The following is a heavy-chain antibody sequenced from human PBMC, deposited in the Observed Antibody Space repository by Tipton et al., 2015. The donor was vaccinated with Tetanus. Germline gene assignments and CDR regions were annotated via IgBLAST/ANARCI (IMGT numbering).Heavy chain of an antibody. CDR1: GGSISSSSYY. CDR2: IYYSGST. Sequence: LRLSCTVSGGSISSSSYYWGWIRQPPGKGLEWIGGIYYSGSTYYTPSLKSRVTISVDTSKNQFSLKLSSVTAADTAVYYCARLDGTGTLDYWGQGTLVTVSS. V-gene: IGHV4-39*01. D-gene: IGHD1-1*01. J-gene: IGHJ4*02. CDR3: ARLDGTGTLDY.